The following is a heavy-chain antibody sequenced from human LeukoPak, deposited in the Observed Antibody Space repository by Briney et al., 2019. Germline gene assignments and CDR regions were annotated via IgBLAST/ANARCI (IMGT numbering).Heavy chain of an antibody. CDR1: GFTFSNYG. CDR2: IRYDGSNK. CDR3: AKDHITMLRGVPDC. D-gene: IGHD3-10*01. V-gene: IGHV3-30*02. J-gene: IGHJ4*02. Sequence: GGSLRLSCAASGFTFSNYGMHWVRQAPGKGLEWVAFIRYDGSNKYYVDSVKGRFTVSRDNSRNTLYLQMNSPRAEDTAVYYCAKDHITMLRGVPDCWGQGTLVTVSS.